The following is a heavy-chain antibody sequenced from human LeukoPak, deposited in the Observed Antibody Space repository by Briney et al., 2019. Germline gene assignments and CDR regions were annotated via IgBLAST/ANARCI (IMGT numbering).Heavy chain of an antibody. Sequence: ASVKVSCKASGYTFTSYGTSWVRQAPGQGLEWMGWISAYNGNTNYAQKLQGRVTMTTDTSTSTAYMELRSLRSDDTAVYYCARNVDYDILTGYRTYYFDYWGQGTLVTVSS. V-gene: IGHV1-18*01. CDR1: GYTFTSYG. D-gene: IGHD3-9*01. CDR3: ARNVDYDILTGYRTYYFDY. J-gene: IGHJ4*02. CDR2: ISAYNGNT.